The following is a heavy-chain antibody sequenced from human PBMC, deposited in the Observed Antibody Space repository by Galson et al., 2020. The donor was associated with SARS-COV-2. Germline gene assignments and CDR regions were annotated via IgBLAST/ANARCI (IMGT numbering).Heavy chain of an antibody. Sequence: GGSLRLSCAASGFTFSSYAMSWVRQAPGKGLEWVSAISGSGGSTYYADSVKGRFTISRDNSKNTLYLQMNSLRAEDTAVYYCAKASSIAPGIVGAISSIDYWGQGTLVTVSS. CDR2: ISGSGGST. V-gene: IGHV3-23*01. CDR3: AKASSIAPGIVGAISSIDY. CDR1: GFTFSSYA. J-gene: IGHJ4*02. D-gene: IGHD1-26*01.